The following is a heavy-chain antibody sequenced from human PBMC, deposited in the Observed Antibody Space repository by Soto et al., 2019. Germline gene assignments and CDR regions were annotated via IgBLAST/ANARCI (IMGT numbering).Heavy chain of an antibody. V-gene: IGHV3-11*06. CDR3: ARDSRGGYCSSTSCYTRFGGMDV. D-gene: IGHD2-2*02. Sequence: PGGSLRLSCAASGFTFSDYYMSWIRQAPGKGLEWVSYISSSSSYTNYADSVKGRFTISRDNAKNSLYLQMNSLRAEDTAAYYCARDSRGGYCSSTSCYTRFGGMDVWGQGTTVTVSS. CDR1: GFTFSDYY. J-gene: IGHJ6*02. CDR2: ISSSSSYT.